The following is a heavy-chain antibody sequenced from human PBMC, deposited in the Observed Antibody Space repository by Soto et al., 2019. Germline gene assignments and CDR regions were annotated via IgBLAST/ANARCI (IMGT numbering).Heavy chain of an antibody. CDR1: GFSLSNARMG. CDR2: IFSNDEK. CDR3: ARITAGTWTIRYDP. J-gene: IGHJ5*02. V-gene: IGHV2-26*01. D-gene: IGHD6-13*01. Sequence: ESGPTLVNPTETLTLTCTVSGFSLSNARMGVSWIRQPPGKALEWLAHIFSNDEKSYSTSLESRLTISKDTSKSQVVLTMTNMDPVDTATYYCARITAGTWTIRYDPWGQGTLVTVSS.